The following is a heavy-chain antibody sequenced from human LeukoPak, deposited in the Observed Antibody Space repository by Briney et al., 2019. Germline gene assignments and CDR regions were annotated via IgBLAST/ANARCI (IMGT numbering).Heavy chain of an antibody. J-gene: IGHJ4*02. D-gene: IGHD5-18*01. V-gene: IGHV3-7*03. CDR1: GFTFNTYA. CDR3: ARSKGYSYGYYDY. Sequence: GSLRLSCAASGFTFNTYAMSWVRQAPGEGLEWVACIHQDGSAKYYVDSVKGRFTISRDNTKNSLYLQMDSLTAEDTAVYYCARSKGYSYGYYDYWGQGTLVTVSS. CDR2: IHQDGSAK.